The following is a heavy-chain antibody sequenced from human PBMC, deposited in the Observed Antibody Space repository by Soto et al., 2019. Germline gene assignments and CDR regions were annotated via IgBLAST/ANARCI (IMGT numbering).Heavy chain of an antibody. CDR1: VYSFTSYW. CDR2: IDPSDSYT. CDR3: ARDDSSGYYHSSMDV. V-gene: IGHV5-10-1*01. Sequence: GESLKISCKGSVYSFTSYWISWMRQMPGKGLEWMGRIDPSDSYTNYSPSFQGHVTISADKSISTAYLQWSSLKASDTAMYYCARDDSSGYYHSSMDVWGQGTTVTVSS. D-gene: IGHD3-22*01. J-gene: IGHJ6*02.